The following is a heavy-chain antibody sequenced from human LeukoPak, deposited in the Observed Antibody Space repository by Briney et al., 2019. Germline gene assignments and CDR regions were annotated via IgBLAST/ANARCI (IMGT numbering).Heavy chain of an antibody. D-gene: IGHD3-22*01. Sequence: PGRSLRLSCAASGFTFDDYAMHWVRQVPGKGLEWVSGISWNSGRIGYADSVKGRSTISRDNSKNTLYLQMNSLRAEDTAVYYCAKDASVYYDRRPYYYYMDVWGKGTTVTISS. V-gene: IGHV3-9*01. CDR3: AKDASVYYDRRPYYYYMDV. J-gene: IGHJ6*03. CDR1: GFTFDDYA. CDR2: ISWNSGRI.